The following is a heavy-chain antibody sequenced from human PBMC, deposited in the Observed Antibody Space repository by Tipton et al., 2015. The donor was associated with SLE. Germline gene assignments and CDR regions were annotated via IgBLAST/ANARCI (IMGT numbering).Heavy chain of an antibody. CDR3: ARKGPVLLGYFDS. D-gene: IGHD3-16*01. CDR2: IYHSGGT. CDR1: GYSISRGYY. Sequence: TLSLTCAVSGYSISRGYYWSWIRQPPGKGLEWIGSIYHSGGTDYNPSLKGRVTLSIDTSKNQFSLRLSSVTATDTAVYYCARKGPVLLGYFDSWGQGTLVTVSS. V-gene: IGHV4-38-2*01. J-gene: IGHJ4*02.